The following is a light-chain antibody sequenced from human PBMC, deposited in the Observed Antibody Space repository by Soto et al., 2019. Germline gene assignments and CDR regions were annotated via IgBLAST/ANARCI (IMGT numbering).Light chain of an antibody. Sequence: EIVLTQSPGTLSLSPGERATLSCRASQSVTSSYLAWYQQKPCQAPRLLIYGASSRATGIPDRFSGSGSGTDFTLTISRLEPEDFAVYYCQQYGSSPLTFGGRTKVEIK. CDR1: QSVTSSY. V-gene: IGKV3-20*01. CDR2: GAS. CDR3: QQYGSSPLT. J-gene: IGKJ4*01.